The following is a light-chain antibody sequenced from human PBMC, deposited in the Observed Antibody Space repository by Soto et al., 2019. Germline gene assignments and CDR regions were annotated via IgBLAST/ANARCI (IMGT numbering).Light chain of an antibody. CDR2: EVS. J-gene: IGLJ1*01. V-gene: IGLV2-23*02. Sequence: QSVLTQPASVSGSPGQSITISCTGTSSDVGAYTSVSWYRQHPGKAPKLMIYEVSNRPSGVSNRFSGSKSGNTASLTISGLQAEDEADYYCSSYAGSTTYVFGTGTKVTVL. CDR1: SSDVGAYTS. CDR3: SSYAGSTTYV.